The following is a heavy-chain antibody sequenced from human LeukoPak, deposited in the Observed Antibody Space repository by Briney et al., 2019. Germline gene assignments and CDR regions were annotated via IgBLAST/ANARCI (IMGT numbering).Heavy chain of an antibody. CDR3: ARQVTSSSHFDY. CDR1: GGSISSYY. V-gene: IGHV4-59*08. CDR2: IYYSGST. Sequence: SETLSLTCTVSGGSISSYYWSWIRQPPGKGLEWIGYIYYSGSTNYNASLESRVTISVDTPKNQFSLKLSSVTAADAAVYYCARQVTSSSHFDYWGQGALVTVSS. D-gene: IGHD6-6*01. J-gene: IGHJ4*02.